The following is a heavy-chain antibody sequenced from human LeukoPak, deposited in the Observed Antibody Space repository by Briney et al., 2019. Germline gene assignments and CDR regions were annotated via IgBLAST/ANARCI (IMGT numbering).Heavy chain of an antibody. Sequence: SETLSLTCTVPGGSISSSSYYWGWIRQPPGKGLEWIGSIYYSGSTYYNPSLKSRVTISVDTSKNQFSLKLSSVTAADTAVYYCARHGIGAGGWGQGTLVTVSS. CDR2: IYYSGST. D-gene: IGHD6-13*01. J-gene: IGHJ4*02. CDR1: GGSISSSSYY. V-gene: IGHV4-39*01. CDR3: ARHGIGAGG.